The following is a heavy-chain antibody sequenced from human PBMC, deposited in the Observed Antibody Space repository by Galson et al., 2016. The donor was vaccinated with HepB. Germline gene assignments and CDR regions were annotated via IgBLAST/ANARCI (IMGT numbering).Heavy chain of an antibody. D-gene: IGHD2-15*01. CDR3: AKARSVHLLLFDS. CDR2: ISGSGGNT. J-gene: IGHJ4*02. CDR1: GFTFSTYA. V-gene: IGHV3-23*01. Sequence: SLRLSCAASGFTFSTYAMSWVRQAPGKGLEWASGISGSGGNTYYADSVKGRFTISRDNSKKTLYRQMNGLRAEDTAVYFCAKARSVHLLLFDSWGQGNLVTVSS.